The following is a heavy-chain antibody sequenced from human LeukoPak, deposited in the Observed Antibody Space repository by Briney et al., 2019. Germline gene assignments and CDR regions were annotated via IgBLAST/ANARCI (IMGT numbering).Heavy chain of an antibody. Sequence: GGSLRLSCAASGFTFSSYGMHWVRQAPGKGLEWVAVIWYDGSNKYYADSVKGRFTISRDNSKNTLYLQMNSLRAEDTAVYCCAKDLEDSSGYFFGDFDHWGQGTLVTVSS. CDR1: GFTFSSYG. CDR3: AKDLEDSSGYFFGDFDH. V-gene: IGHV3-33*06. CDR2: IWYDGSNK. J-gene: IGHJ4*02. D-gene: IGHD3-22*01.